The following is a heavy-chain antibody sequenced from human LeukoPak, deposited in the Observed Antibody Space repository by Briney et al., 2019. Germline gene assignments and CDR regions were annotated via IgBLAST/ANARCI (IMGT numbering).Heavy chain of an antibody. V-gene: IGHV1-69*04. CDR2: IIPILGIA. D-gene: IGHD4-23*01. J-gene: IGHJ4*02. CDR3: ARDYGGNSGGPTFDY. Sequence: GASVKVSCKASGYTFTSYDINWVRQAPGQGLEWMGRIIPILGIANYAQKFQGRVTITADKSTSTAYMELSSLRSEDTAVYYCARDYGGNSGGPTFDYWGQGTLVTVSS. CDR1: GYTFTSYD.